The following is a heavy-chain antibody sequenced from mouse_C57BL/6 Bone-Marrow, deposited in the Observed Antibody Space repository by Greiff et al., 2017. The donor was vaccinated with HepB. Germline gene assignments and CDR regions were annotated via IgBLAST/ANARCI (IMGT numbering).Heavy chain of an antibody. CDR2: INPYNGDT. D-gene: IGHD1-1*01. V-gene: IGHV1-20*01. CDR3: ARDGSSYWYFDV. J-gene: IGHJ1*03. Sequence: EVQLQQSGPELVKPGDSVKISCKASGYSFTGYFINWVMQSHGKSLEWIGRINPYNGDTFYNQKFKGKATLTVDKSSSTAHMELRSLTSEDSAVYYCARDGSSYWYFDVWGTGTTVTVSS. CDR1: GYSFTGYF.